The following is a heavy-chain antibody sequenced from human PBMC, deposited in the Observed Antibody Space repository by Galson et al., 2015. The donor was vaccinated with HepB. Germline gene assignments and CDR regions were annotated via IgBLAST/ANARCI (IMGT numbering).Heavy chain of an antibody. J-gene: IGHJ2*01. CDR2: ITANSDST. V-gene: IGHV3-23*01. Sequence: SLRLSCAASGFTFSNYAMSWVRQAPGKGLELVSAITANSDSTFYADSVKGRFTASRDNSNNRMYLQMNSLRAEDTAVYSCAKDPHASNWFFDLWGRGTLVTVSS. D-gene: IGHD2-2*01. CDR3: AKDPHASNWFFDL. CDR1: GFTFSNYA.